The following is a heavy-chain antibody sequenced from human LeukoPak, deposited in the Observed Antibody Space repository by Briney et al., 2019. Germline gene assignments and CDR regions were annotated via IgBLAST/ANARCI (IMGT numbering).Heavy chain of an antibody. CDR2: IKQDEGEK. CDR3: AREGQGYYYYNMDV. J-gene: IGHJ6*03. CDR1: GFTFSSSW. Sequence: GGSLRLSCAASGFTFSSSWMTWVRQPPGKGLEWVASIKQDEGEKHYAASVKGRFTISRDNVRKSLYLQMNSLRAEDTAVFYCAREGQGYYYYNMDVWGKGTMVIVSS. V-gene: IGHV3-7*01.